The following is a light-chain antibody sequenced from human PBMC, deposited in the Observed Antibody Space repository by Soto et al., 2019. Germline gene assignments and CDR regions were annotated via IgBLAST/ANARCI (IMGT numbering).Light chain of an antibody. CDR1: QSISSY. CDR3: QQSYSTPRT. Sequence: DIQMTQSPSSLSASVGDRVTITCRASQSISSYLNWYQQKPGKAPKLLIYAASSLQSGVPSRFSGSGSGTDLTLTISSLQPEDFATYYYQQSYSTPRTFGQGTKVDIK. J-gene: IGKJ1*01. V-gene: IGKV1-39*01. CDR2: AAS.